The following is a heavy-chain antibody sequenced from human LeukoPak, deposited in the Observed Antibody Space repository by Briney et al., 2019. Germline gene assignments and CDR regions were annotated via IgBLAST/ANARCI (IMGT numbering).Heavy chain of an antibody. CDR1: GFNFANHA. CDR2: VSGGGDIT. J-gene: IGHJ4*02. Sequence: GGSLRLSCAASGFNFANHAMSWVRQTPGKGLEWVSAVSGGGDITYYADSVKGRFTISRDNSKDTLFLQMHSLRPGDTAVYYCVREDTPATANYWGQGTLVTISS. CDR3: VREDTPATANY. D-gene: IGHD2-21*02. V-gene: IGHV3-23*01.